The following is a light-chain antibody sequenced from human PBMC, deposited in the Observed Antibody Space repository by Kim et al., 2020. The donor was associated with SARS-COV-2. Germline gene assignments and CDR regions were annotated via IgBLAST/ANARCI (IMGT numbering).Light chain of an antibody. V-gene: IGLV3-19*01. Sequence: ALGQTVRLTCQGDSLRSYYATWYQQKQGQAPIVVIYGKNNRPSGIPDRFSGSSSGNTASLTITGTQAGDEADYYCNSRDKNKNVLFGGGTKLTVL. CDR1: SLRSYY. CDR2: GKN. CDR3: NSRDKNKNVL. J-gene: IGLJ2*01.